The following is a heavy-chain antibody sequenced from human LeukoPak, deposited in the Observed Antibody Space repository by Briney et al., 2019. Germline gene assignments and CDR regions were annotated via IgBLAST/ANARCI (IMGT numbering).Heavy chain of an antibody. V-gene: IGHV3-30*19. D-gene: IGHD1-14*01. CDR3: ARNGIADEFDY. CDR2: ISYDGSNK. Sequence: GGSLRLSCAASGFTFSSYGMHWVRQAPGKGLEWVAVISYDGSNKYYADSVKGRFTISRDNSKNTLYLQMNSLRAEDTAVYYCARNGIADEFDYWGQGTLVTVSS. CDR1: GFTFSSYG. J-gene: IGHJ4*02.